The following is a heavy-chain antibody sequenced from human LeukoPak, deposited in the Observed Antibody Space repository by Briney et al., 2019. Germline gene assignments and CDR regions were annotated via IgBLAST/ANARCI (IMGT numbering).Heavy chain of an antibody. J-gene: IGHJ4*02. CDR1: GYSITSAYY. V-gene: IGHV4-38-2*02. Sequence: SDTLSLTCTVSGYSITSAYYWGWIRQPPGKGLEWIGSFFLKGSTYYNPSLKSRVTISVDTSKNQFSLTLSSVTAADTAVYYCARVARCTSCFDVDYWGQGTLVTVSS. CDR3: ARVARCTSCFDVDY. CDR2: FFLKGST. D-gene: IGHD2-2*01.